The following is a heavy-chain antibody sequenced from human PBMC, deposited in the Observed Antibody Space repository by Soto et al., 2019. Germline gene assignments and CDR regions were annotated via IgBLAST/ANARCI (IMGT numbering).Heavy chain of an antibody. V-gene: IGHV4-31*03. J-gene: IGHJ6*03. CDR1: GGSISSGGYY. D-gene: IGHD3-3*01. Sequence: QVQLQESGPGLVKPSQTLSLICTVSGGSISSGGYYWSWIRQHPGKGLEWIGYIYYSGSTYYNPSLKSRVTISVDTSKNQFSLKLSSVTAADTAVYYCAREGVEPYYYYYYYMDVWGKGTTVTVSS. CDR2: IYYSGST. CDR3: AREGVEPYYYYYYYMDV.